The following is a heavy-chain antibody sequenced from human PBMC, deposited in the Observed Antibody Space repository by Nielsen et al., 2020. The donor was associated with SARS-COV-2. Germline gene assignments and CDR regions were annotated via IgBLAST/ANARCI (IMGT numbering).Heavy chain of an antibody. J-gene: IGHJ4*02. V-gene: IGHV1-2*02. D-gene: IGHD4-17*01. CDR2: INPNSGGT. Sequence: ASVKVSCKASGYTFTGYYMHWVRQAPGQGLEWMGWINPNSGGTNYAQKFQGRVTMTRDTSISTAYMELSRLRSEDTAVYYCARPRPGDYGDYSYYFDYWGQGTLVTVSS. CDR3: ARPRPGDYGDYSYYFDY. CDR1: GYTFTGYY.